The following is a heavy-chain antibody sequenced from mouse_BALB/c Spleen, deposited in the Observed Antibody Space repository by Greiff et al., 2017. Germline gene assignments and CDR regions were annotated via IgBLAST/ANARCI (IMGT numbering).Heavy chain of an antibody. D-gene: IGHD2-2*01. CDR2: ISSGSSTI. J-gene: IGHJ1*01. V-gene: IGHV5-17*02. Sequence: EVMLVESGGGLVQPGGSRKLSCAASGFTFSSFGMHWVRQAPEKGLEWVAYISSGSSTIYYADTVKGRFTISRDNPKNTLFLQMTSLRSEDTAMYYCARDLVTVSSWYFDVWGAGTTVTVSS. CDR1: GFTFSSFG. CDR3: ARDLVTVSSWYFDV.